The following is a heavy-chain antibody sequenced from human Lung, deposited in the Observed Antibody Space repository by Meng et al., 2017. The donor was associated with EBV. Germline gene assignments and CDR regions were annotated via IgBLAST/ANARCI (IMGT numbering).Heavy chain of an antibody. V-gene: IGHV4-30-4*01. CDR1: GGSISSGDYY. CDR2: IYYSGST. CDR3: AREWCSGGSCYPDY. D-gene: IGHD2-15*01. J-gene: IGHJ4*02. Sequence: QVQLPESGPGLGKPSPTLSLTCTVSGGSISSGDYYWSWIRQPPGKGLEWIGYIYYSGSTYYNPSLKSRVTISVDTSKNQFSLKLSSVTAADTAVYYCAREWCSGGSCYPDYWGQGTLVTVSS.